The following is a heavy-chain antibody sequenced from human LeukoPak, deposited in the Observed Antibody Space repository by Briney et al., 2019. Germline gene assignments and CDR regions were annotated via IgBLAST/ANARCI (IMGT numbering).Heavy chain of an antibody. CDR1: GGSFSGYY. J-gene: IGHJ6*03. V-gene: IGHV4-34*01. D-gene: IGHD3-3*01. CDR3: ARDFNDFWSGYYGLYMDV. CDR2: INHSGST. Sequence: SETLSLTCAVYGGSFSGYYWSWIRQPPGKGLEWIGEINHSGSTNYNPSLKSRVTISVDTSKNQFSLKLSSVTAADTAVYYCARDFNDFWSGYYGLYMDVWGKGTTVTVSS.